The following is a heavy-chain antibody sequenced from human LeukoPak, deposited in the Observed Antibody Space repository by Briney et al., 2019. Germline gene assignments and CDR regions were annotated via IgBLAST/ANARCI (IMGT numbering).Heavy chain of an antibody. V-gene: IGHV3-48*03. CDR2: ISSSGSTI. J-gene: IGHJ4*02. Sequence: GGSLRLSCAASGFTFSSYEMNWVRQAPGKGLEWASYISSSGSTIYYADSVKGRFTISRDNAKNSLYLQMNSLRAEDTAVYYCARALYYDFWSGPIDYWGQGTLVTVSS. CDR1: GFTFSSYE. D-gene: IGHD3-3*01. CDR3: ARALYYDFWSGPIDY.